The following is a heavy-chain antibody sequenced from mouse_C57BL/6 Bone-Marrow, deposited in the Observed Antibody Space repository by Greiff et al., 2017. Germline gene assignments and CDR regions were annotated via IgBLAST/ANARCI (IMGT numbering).Heavy chain of an antibody. V-gene: IGHV10-1*01. CDR1: GFSFNTYA. Sequence: EVQLVESGGGLVQPKGSLKLSCAASGFSFNTYAMNWVRQAPGKGLEWVARIRSKSNNYATYYADSVKDRFTISRDDSESMLYLQMNNLKTEDTAMYYCVSLITTVARYFDVWGTGTTVTVSS. J-gene: IGHJ1*03. D-gene: IGHD1-1*01. CDR2: IRSKSNNYAT. CDR3: VSLITTVARYFDV.